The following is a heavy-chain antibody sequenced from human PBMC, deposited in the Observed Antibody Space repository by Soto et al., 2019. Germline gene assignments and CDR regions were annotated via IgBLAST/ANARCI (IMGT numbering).Heavy chain of an antibody. V-gene: IGHV1-69*13. CDR3: ARDLRYYYDSSGYSTLDY. Sequence: ASVKVSCKASGGTFSSYAISWVRQAPGQGLEWMGGIIPIFGTANYAQKFQGRVTITADESTSTAYMELSSLRSEDTAVYYCARDLRYYYDSSGYSTLDYWGQGTPVTVSS. CDR2: IIPIFGTA. D-gene: IGHD3-22*01. CDR1: GGTFSSYA. J-gene: IGHJ4*02.